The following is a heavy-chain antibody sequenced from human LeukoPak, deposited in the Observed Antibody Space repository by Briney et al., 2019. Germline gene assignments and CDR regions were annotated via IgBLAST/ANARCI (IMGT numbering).Heavy chain of an antibody. CDR1: GGTFSSYA. Sequence: ASVKVTCKASGGTFSSYAISWVPQAPGQGLEWMGGIIPIFGTANYAQKFQGRVTITADESTSTAYMELSSLRSEDTAVYYCARDDPFYGSGVIDYWGQGTLVTVSS. V-gene: IGHV1-69*13. J-gene: IGHJ4*02. CDR2: IIPIFGTA. CDR3: ARDDPFYGSGVIDY. D-gene: IGHD3-10*01.